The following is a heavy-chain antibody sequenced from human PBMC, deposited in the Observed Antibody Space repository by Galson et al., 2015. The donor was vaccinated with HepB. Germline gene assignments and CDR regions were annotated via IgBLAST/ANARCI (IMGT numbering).Heavy chain of an antibody. Sequence: SVKVSCKASGYTPTTYVLHWVRQAPGQRLEWMGWTNVGNGNRKYSQNFQDRLTITKDTSAGTAYMELRNLGFEDTTAYFCARGGEYFDFWGQGTLVTVSS. CDR2: TNVGNGNR. D-gene: IGHD4-17*01. J-gene: IGHJ4*02. CDR3: ARGGEYFDF. V-gene: IGHV1-3*01. CDR1: GYTPTTYV.